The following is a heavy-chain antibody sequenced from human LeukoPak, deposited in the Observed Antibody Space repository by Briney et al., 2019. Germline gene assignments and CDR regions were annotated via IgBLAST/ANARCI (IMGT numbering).Heavy chain of an antibody. Sequence: ASVKVSCKASGYTFTGYYMHWVRQAPGQGLEWMGRINPNSGGTNYAQKFQGRVTMTRDTSISTAYMELSRLRSDDTAVYYCAAREVYSSSWFRYYYYGMDVWGQGTTVTVSS. CDR1: GYTFTGYY. D-gene: IGHD6-13*01. V-gene: IGHV1-2*06. CDR2: INPNSGGT. CDR3: AAREVYSSSWFRYYYYGMDV. J-gene: IGHJ6*02.